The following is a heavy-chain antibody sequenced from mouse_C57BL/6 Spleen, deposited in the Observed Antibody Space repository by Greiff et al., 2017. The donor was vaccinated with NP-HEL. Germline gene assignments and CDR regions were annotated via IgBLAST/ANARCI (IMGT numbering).Heavy chain of an antibody. Sequence: EVQLQQSGAELVRPGASVKLSCTASGFNIKDDYMHWVKQRPEQGLEWIGWIDPENGDTEYASKFQGKATITADTSSNPDYLQLSSLTSEDTAVYYCTTGYYGSSYFDYWGQGTTLTVSS. V-gene: IGHV14-4*01. CDR2: IDPENGDT. D-gene: IGHD1-1*01. CDR1: GFNIKDDY. CDR3: TTGYYGSSYFDY. J-gene: IGHJ2*01.